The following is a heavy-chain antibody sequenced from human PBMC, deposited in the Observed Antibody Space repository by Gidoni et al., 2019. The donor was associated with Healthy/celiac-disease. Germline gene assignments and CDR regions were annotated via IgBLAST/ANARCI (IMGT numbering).Heavy chain of an antibody. CDR1: GFPFRRDS. J-gene: IGHJ3*02. CDR3: AREGVYNWKSRDAFDI. CDR2: ISSSSSYR. D-gene: IGHD1-20*01. Sequence: EVQLVESGGGLVKPGGSLRLSCAASGFPFRRDSTNWVRQAPGNGLEWVSAISSSSSYRYYADSVKGRFTICRDNAKNSLYLQMNSLRAEDTAVYYCAREGVYNWKSRDAFDIWGQGTMVTVSS. V-gene: IGHV3-21*01.